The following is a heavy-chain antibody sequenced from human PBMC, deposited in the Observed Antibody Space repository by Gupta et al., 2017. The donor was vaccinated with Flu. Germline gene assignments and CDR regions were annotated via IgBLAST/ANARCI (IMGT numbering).Heavy chain of an antibody. CDR3: ARPMGRCSTTSCYPKD. Sequence: PGQGLEWVGWINTDTGDPTYAQGFTGRFVFSLDTSVSTAYLQINSLKAEDTAVYYCARPMGRCSTTSCYPKDWGQGTLVTVSS. CDR2: INTDTGDP. V-gene: IGHV7-4-1*02. D-gene: IGHD2-2*01. J-gene: IGHJ4*02.